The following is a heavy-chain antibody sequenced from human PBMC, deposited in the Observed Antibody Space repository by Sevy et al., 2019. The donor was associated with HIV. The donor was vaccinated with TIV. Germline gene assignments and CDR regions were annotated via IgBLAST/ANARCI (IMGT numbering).Heavy chain of an antibody. D-gene: IGHD3-10*01. V-gene: IGHV4-59*02. CDR1: GGSVSSSV. Sequence: SETLSLTCSVSGGSVSSSVWSWIRQPPGKGLEWVGNVCFSGTTNYNPSLKSRVTISVDTSKNQFSLKVHSVTAADTAVYYCARDSYYNRPRGFDPWGLGALVTVSS. CDR3: ARDSYYNRPRGFDP. J-gene: IGHJ5*02. CDR2: VCFSGTT.